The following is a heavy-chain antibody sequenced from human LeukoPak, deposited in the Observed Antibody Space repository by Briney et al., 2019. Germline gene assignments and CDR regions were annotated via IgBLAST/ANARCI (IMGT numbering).Heavy chain of an antibody. D-gene: IGHD6-6*01. CDR1: GFTFSSYW. CDR3: ARIGYSSSSLDY. V-gene: IGHV3-7*01. CDR2: IKQDGSVK. Sequence: GGSLRLSCEGSGFTFSSYWMTWVRQAPGKGLEWVANIKQDGSVKYYMDSVKGRFTISRDNAKNSQFLQMNSLRAEGTAVYYCARIGYSSSSLDYWGQGTLVTVSS. J-gene: IGHJ4*02.